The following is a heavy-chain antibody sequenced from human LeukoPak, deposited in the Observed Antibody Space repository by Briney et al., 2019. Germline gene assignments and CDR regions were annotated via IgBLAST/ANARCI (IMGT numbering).Heavy chain of an antibody. CDR2: ISAYNGIT. Sequence: GASVKVSCKASGYTFTSYGISWVRQAPGQGLEWMGWISAYNGITHYAQNLQGRVTMTTDTSTSTAYMELRSLRSDDTAVYYCARDREYYYGSGTSLPFDYWGQGTLVTVSS. J-gene: IGHJ4*02. D-gene: IGHD3-10*01. CDR3: ARDREYYYGSGTSLPFDY. CDR1: GYTFTSYG. V-gene: IGHV1-18*01.